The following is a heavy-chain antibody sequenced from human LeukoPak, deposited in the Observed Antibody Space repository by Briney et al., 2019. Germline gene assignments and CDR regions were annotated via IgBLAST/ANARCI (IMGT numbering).Heavy chain of an antibody. D-gene: IGHD6-13*01. J-gene: IGHJ3*02. Sequence: SETLSLTCTVSGGSISSGSYYWSWIRQPAGKGLEWIGYIYYSGSTNYNPSLKSRVTISVDTSKNQFSLKLSSVTAADTAVYYCARVLSRGIAAPDAFDIWGQGTMVTVSS. V-gene: IGHV4-61*10. CDR3: ARVLSRGIAAPDAFDI. CDR1: GGSISSGSYY. CDR2: IYYSGST.